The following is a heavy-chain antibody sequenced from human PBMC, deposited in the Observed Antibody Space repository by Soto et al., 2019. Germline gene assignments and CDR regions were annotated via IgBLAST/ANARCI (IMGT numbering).Heavy chain of an antibody. CDR1: GFLISANA. V-gene: IGHV3-23*01. CDR3: VKGSVWTGIDP. CDR2: VSGSAGVA. Sequence: EEPILESGGGLVHPGGSLSLSCAASGFLISANAMSWVRQAPGGGLELVSNVSGSAGVAFYADSVRGRFIISSDISSITIHLHLSTLGADDMTRYYCVKGSVWTGIDPWGQGTLVTVSS. J-gene: IGHJ5*02. D-gene: IGHD3-9*01.